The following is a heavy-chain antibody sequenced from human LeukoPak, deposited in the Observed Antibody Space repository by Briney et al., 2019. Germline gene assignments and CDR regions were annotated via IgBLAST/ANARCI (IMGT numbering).Heavy chain of an antibody. V-gene: IGHV4-34*01. CDR1: GTSFSSYY. CDR2: VNHSGYT. D-gene: IGHD3-16*01. Sequence: KPSETLSLTCGVSGTSFSSYYWSWIRQTPGKGLEWIGEVNHSGYTNMNPSLKSRVTMSVDTSKKQFSLKLSSVTAADTAVYYCARGSVITFGGVTQTGGNWFDPWGQGTLVTVSS. CDR3: ARGSVITFGGVTQTGGNWFDP. J-gene: IGHJ5*02.